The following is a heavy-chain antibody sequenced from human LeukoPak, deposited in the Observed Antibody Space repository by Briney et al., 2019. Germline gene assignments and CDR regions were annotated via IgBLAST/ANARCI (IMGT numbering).Heavy chain of an antibody. D-gene: IGHD1-26*01. CDR3: ARDSYEVGATFDY. Sequence: GGSLRLSCAASGFTFTRYWMHWVRQVPGKGLVWVSRINIDGTTTNYADSVKGRFTVSRDNANNTLFLQLSSLRVEDTAVYYCARDSYEVGATFDYWGQGTLVTVSS. J-gene: IGHJ4*02. CDR2: INIDGTTT. CDR1: GFTFTRYW. V-gene: IGHV3-74*01.